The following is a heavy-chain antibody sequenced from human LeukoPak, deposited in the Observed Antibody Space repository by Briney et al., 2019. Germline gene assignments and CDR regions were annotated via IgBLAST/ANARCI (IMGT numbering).Heavy chain of an antibody. J-gene: IGHJ4*02. CDR3: AKDWTGSYSGVDY. V-gene: IGHV3-11*04. CDR1: GLTFSDYY. CDR2: ISGTGTTI. Sequence: GGSLRLSCAASGLTFSDYYMTWIRQAPGKGLEWVSSISGTGTTIYSADSVRGRFTISRDNSKNTLYLQMNSLRAEDTAVYYCAKDWTGSYSGVDYWGQGTLVTVSS. D-gene: IGHD3-10*01.